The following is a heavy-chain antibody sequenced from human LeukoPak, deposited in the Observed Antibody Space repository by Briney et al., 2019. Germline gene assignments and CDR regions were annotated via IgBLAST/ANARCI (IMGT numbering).Heavy chain of an antibody. V-gene: IGHV4-61*01. CDR3: ARDPGDYDYYGMDV. J-gene: IGHJ6*02. CDR2: IYYSGST. CDR1: GGSVSSGSYY. D-gene: IGHD4-17*01. Sequence: SETLSLTCTVSGGSVSSGSYYWSWIRQPPGTELEWIGYIYYSGSTNSNPSLKSRVTISVDTSKNQFSLKLSSVTAADTAVYYCARDPGDYDYYGMDVWGQGTTVTVSS.